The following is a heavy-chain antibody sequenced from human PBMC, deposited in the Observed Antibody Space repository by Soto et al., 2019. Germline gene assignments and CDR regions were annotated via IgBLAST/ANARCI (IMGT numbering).Heavy chain of an antibody. J-gene: IGHJ4*02. V-gene: IGHV1-24*01. CDR3: DTGSDDSSGYYYLGY. Sequence: ASVKVSCKVSGYTLTELSMHWVRQAPGKGLERMGGFDPVDGETIYAQKFQGRVTMTEDTSTDNAYMALSSLRSEDTAVYYCDTGSDDSSGYYYLGYWGQGTLVTVSS. CDR1: GYTLTELS. CDR2: FDPVDGET. D-gene: IGHD3-22*01.